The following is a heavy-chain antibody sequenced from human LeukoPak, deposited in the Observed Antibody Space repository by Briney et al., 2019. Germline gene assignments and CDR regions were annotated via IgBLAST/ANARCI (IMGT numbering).Heavy chain of an antibody. CDR2: IVVGSDNT. V-gene: IGHV1-58*01. Sequence: GSSVKDSCKATGFTFISRSAVQWVRQARGQRLGWIGWIVVGSDNTNYAQKFQERVTITREMSTSTAYMKLSSLRSEDTAVYYGAAPYSSPWLYYWDQGTLATVYS. D-gene: IGHD6-13*01. J-gene: IGHJ4*02. CDR3: AAPYSSPWLYY. CDR1: GFTFISRSA.